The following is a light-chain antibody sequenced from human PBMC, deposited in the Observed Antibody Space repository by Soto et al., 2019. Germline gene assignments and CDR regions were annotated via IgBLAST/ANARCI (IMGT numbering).Light chain of an antibody. CDR3: QRYNTYSAYA. J-gene: IGKJ2*01. Sequence: DIPMTQSPSTLSASVGDRVTITCRASQSIRSWLAWYQQKPGKAPKLLIYDASTLEGGVPSRFSGSGSGTEFTLTISSLQPDDFATYYCQRYNTYSAYAFGQGTKLEI. CDR1: QSIRSW. V-gene: IGKV1-5*01. CDR2: DAS.